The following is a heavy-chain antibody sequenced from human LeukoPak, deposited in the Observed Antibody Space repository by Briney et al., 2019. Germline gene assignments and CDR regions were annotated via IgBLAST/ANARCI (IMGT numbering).Heavy chain of an antibody. J-gene: IGHJ4*02. CDR2: VHSNGDV. CDR1: DSSPSSNS. Sequence: PETPSPTRTLSDSSPSSNSSGWIRQPPGEGLEYLGYVHSNGDVNTNPSRRSRATMSVDTSKSQISLRLTSVTAADTAVYYCARHAGGGTYPLDHWGQGTLVTVSS. CDR3: ARHAGGGTYPLDH. V-gene: IGHV4-4*09. D-gene: IGHD1-26*01.